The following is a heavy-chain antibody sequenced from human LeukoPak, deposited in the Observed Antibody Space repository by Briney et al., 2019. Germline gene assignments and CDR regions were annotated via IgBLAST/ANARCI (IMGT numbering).Heavy chain of an antibody. J-gene: IGHJ4*02. CDR2: ISSSSTI. CDR3: ATMGGYNLVY. V-gene: IGHV3-48*01. Sequence: GGSLRLSCAASGFTFSSYSMNWVRQAPGKGLEWVSYISSSSTIYYADSVKGRFTISRDNAKNSLYLQMNSLRAEDTAVYYCATMGGYNLVYWGQGTLVTVSS. D-gene: IGHD5-24*01. CDR1: GFTFSSYS.